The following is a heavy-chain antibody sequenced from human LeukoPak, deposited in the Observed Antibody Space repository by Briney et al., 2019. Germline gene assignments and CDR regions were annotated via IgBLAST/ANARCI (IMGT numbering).Heavy chain of an antibody. CDR1: GGSISSYY. CDR2: IYYSGGT. Sequence: SETLSLTCTVSGGSISSYYWSWIRQPPGKGLEWIGSIYYSGGTYYNPSLKSRVTISVDTSKDQFSLKLSSVTAADTAVYYCARDRIGDSSGYYYMSYYYGMDVWGQGTTVTVSS. CDR3: ARDRIGDSSGYYYMSYYYGMDV. V-gene: IGHV4-59*12. J-gene: IGHJ6*02. D-gene: IGHD3-22*01.